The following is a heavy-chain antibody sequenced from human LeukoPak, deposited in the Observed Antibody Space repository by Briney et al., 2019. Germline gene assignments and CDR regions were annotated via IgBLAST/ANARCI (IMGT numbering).Heavy chain of an antibody. D-gene: IGHD6-13*01. CDR1: GFTFSTFS. V-gene: IGHV3-21*01. CDR3: ARGQLYTSSSN. CDR2: ISTGSSYI. Sequence: GGSLRLSCAASGFTFSTFSMNWVRQAPGKWLEWVSSISTGSSYIYYADSVKGRFTISRDNAKNSLYLQMNSLRAEDTAVYYCARGQLYTSSSNWGQGTLVTVSS. J-gene: IGHJ4*02.